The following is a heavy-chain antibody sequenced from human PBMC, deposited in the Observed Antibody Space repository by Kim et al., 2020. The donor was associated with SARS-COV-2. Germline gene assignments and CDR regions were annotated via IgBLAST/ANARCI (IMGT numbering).Heavy chain of an antibody. CDR2: VSGAGTGT. Sequence: GGSLRLSCAASGFVFSDYAMSWVRQVPGKGLEWVSTVSGAGTGTYYADSVKGRFTISRDNSKNTVYLQMSSLRVEDTAMYYCAKVLGGDLGQGTLVTVS. J-gene: IGHJ4*02. CDR1: GFVFSDYA. V-gene: IGHV3-23*01. CDR3: AKVLGGD. D-gene: IGHD3-16*01.